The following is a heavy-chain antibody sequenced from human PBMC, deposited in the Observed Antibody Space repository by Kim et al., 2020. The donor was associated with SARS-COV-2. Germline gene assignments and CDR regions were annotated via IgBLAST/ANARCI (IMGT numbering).Heavy chain of an antibody. CDR2: IKSKTDGGTT. CDR1: GFTFSNAW. CDR3: TTDPRYYDFWSGYSDPYYYYYAMDV. D-gene: IGHD3-3*01. Sequence: GGSLRLSCAASGFTFSNAWMSWVRQAPGKGLEWVGRIKSKTDGGTTDYAAPVKGRFTISRDDSKNTLYLQMNSLKTEDTAVYYCTTDPRYYDFWSGYSDPYYYYYAMDVWGQGTTVTVSS. J-gene: IGHJ6*02. V-gene: IGHV3-15*01.